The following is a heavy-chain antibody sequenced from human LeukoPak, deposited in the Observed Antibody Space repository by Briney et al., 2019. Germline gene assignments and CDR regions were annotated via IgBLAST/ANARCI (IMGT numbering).Heavy chain of an antibody. J-gene: IGHJ6*03. V-gene: IGHV1-2*02. D-gene: IGHD3-10*02. CDR2: INPNSGGT. Sequence: ASVKVSCKASGYTFTGYYMHWVRQAPGQGLEWMGWINPNSGGTNYAQKFQGRVTMTRDTSISTAYMELSRLRSDDTAVYYCASNSGMLYYYYYMDVWGKGTTVTVSS. CDR1: GYTFTGYY. CDR3: ASNSGMLYYYYYMDV.